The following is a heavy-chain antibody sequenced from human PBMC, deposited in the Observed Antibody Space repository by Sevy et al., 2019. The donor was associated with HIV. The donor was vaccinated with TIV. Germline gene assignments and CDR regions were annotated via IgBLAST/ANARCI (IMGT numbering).Heavy chain of an antibody. J-gene: IGHJ4*02. CDR2: IYSGGST. CDR3: ARAGSRGWYGYFDY. CDR1: GFTVSSNY. D-gene: IGHD6-19*01. V-gene: IGHV3-53*01. Sequence: GGSLRLSCAASGFTVSSNYMSWVRQAPGKGLEWVSVIYSGGSTYYADSVKGRFTISRDNSKNTLYLQMNSLRDEDMAVYYCARAGSRGWYGYFDYWGQGTLVTVSS.